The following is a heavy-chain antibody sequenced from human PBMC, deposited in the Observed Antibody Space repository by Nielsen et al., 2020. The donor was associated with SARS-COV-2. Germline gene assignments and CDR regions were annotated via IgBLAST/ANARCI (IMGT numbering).Heavy chain of an antibody. D-gene: IGHD5-18*01. CDR1: GGTFSSYA. V-gene: IGHV1-69*13. CDR3: ARWADVDTAMVNDAFDI. Sequence: SVKVSCKASGGTFSSYAITWVRQAPGQGLEWMGGSIPIFGTGNNAQKFQGRVTITADESTSTAYMELSSLRSEDTAVYYCARWADVDTAMVNDAFDIWGQGTMVTVSS. J-gene: IGHJ3*02. CDR2: SIPIFGTG.